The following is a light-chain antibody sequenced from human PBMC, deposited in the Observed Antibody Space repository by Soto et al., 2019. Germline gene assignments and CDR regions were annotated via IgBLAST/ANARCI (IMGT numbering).Light chain of an antibody. CDR2: EVS. CDR3: CSYTSSGTYV. J-gene: IGLJ1*01. Sequence: QSVLTQPASVSGSPGQSITISCTGTSSDVGNYKYVSWYQQHPGKAPKLMIYEVSNRPSGVSNRFSGSKSGNTASLTISGLQAEDETDYYCCSYTSSGTYVFGTGTKVTV. CDR1: SSDVGNYKY. V-gene: IGLV2-14*01.